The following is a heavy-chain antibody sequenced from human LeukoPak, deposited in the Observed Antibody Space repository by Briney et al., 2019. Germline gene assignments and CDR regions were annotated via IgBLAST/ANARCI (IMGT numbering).Heavy chain of an antibody. Sequence: SQTLSLTCTVSGVSISTYYWSWIRQPAGEGPEWIGYIYNSGYTDYNPSLKSRVIISVDTSKNQFSLRLSSVTAADTAVYYCASTSGIDWGQGTLVTVSS. CDR2: IYNSGYT. J-gene: IGHJ4*02. CDR1: GVSISTYY. V-gene: IGHV4-59*08. CDR3: ASTSGID. D-gene: IGHD3-10*01.